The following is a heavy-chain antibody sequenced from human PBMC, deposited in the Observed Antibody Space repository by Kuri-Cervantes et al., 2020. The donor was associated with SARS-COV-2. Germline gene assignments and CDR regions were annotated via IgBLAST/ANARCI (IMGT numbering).Heavy chain of an antibody. CDR3: ARDQGPRLRYFDWLLSYAFDI. V-gene: IGHV1-18*01. D-gene: IGHD3-9*01. J-gene: IGHJ3*02. Sequence: ASVKVSCKASGYTFTSYGISWVRQAPGQGLEWMGWISAYNGNTNYAQKLQGRVTMTTDTSTSTAYMELRSLRSDDTAVYYCARDQGPRLRYFDWLLSYAFDIWGQGTMVTVSS. CDR2: ISAYNGNT. CDR1: GYTFTSYG.